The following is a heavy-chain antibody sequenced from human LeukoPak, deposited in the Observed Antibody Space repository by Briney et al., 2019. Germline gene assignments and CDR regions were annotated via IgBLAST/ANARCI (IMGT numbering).Heavy chain of an antibody. CDR3: ARAATGYNYGYYY. V-gene: IGHV3-48*04. CDR2: ISSGSSTI. Sequence: PGGSLRLSCAASGFTFSDCNMNWVRQAPGKGLEWVSYISSGSSTIYYADSVKGRFTISRDNAKNSLYLQMNSLRAEDMAVYYCARAATGYNYGYYYWGQGTLVTVSS. CDR1: GFTFSDCN. D-gene: IGHD5-18*01. J-gene: IGHJ4*02.